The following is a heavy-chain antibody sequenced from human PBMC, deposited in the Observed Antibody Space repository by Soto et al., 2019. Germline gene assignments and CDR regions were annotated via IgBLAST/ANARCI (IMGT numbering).Heavy chain of an antibody. CDR1: GFTFDDYA. D-gene: IGHD2-15*01. J-gene: IGHJ3*02. CDR2: ISWNSGSI. CDR3: AKDRGWLAAHDAFDI. V-gene: IGHV3-9*01. Sequence: GGSLRLSCAASGFTFDDYAMHWVRQAPGKGLEWVSGISWNSGSIGYADSVKGRFTISRDNAKNSLYLQMNSLRAEDTALYYCAKDRGWLAAHDAFDIWGQGTMVTVSS.